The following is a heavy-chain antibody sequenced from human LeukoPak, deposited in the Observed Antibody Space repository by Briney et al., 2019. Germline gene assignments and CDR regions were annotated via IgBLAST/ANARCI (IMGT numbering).Heavy chain of an antibody. V-gene: IGHV1-69*06. CDR3: ARGVYYGSGSYKDY. D-gene: IGHD3-10*01. Sequence: ASVKVSCKASGGTFSSYAISWVRQAPGQGLEWMGGIIPIFGTANYAQKFQGRVTITADKSTSTAYMELSSLRSEDTAVYYCARGVYYGSGSYKDYWGQGTLVTVSS. J-gene: IGHJ4*02. CDR1: GGTFSSYA. CDR2: IIPIFGTA.